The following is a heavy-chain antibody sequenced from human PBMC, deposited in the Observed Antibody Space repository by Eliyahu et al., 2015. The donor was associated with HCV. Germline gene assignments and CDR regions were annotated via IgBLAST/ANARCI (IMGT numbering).Heavy chain of an antibody. Sequence: EVQLVESGGGLVQPGKSLXLSCAASGXXFXGYAMHWVRQAPGKGLEGVSGITSNSDKLIYGDSVKGRFSISRDNADNSLSLQMNGLTPEDTALYYCARGPLRDGYMIDSWGQGTLVTVSS. J-gene: IGHJ4*02. V-gene: IGHV3-9*01. CDR3: ARGPLRDGYMIDS. CDR2: ITSNSDKL. D-gene: IGHD5-24*01. CDR1: GXXFXGYA.